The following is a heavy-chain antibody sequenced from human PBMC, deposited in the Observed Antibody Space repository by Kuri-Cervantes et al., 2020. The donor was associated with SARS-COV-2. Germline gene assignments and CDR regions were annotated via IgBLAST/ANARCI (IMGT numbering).Heavy chain of an antibody. CDR1: GFLFSASA. Sequence: GGSLRLSCEVSGFLFSASAIHWVRQASGKGLEWVGRIRGKANNYATAYVASVTGRFTISRDDSQNMAYLQMNSLKTEDTAVYYCTTLIDYWGQGTLVTVSS. J-gene: IGHJ4*02. CDR2: IRGKANNYAT. V-gene: IGHV3-73*01. CDR3: TTLIDY.